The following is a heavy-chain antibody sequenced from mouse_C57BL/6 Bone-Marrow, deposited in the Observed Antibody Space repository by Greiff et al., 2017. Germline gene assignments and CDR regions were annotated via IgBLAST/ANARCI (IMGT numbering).Heavy chain of an antibody. Sequence: QVQLQQSGPELVKPGASVKISCKASGYAFSSSWMNWVKQRPGKGLEWIGRIYPGDGDTNYNGKFKGKATLTADKSSSTAYMQLSSLTSEDSAVYFCASHYYYSNFYYAMDYWGQGTSVTVSS. D-gene: IGHD2-5*01. J-gene: IGHJ4*01. CDR2: IYPGDGDT. CDR1: GYAFSSSW. CDR3: ASHYYYSNFYYAMDY. V-gene: IGHV1-82*01.